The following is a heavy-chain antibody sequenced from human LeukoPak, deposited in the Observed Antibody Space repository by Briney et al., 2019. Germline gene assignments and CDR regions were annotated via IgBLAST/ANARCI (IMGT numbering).Heavy chain of an antibody. CDR2: ISSSGSTI. CDR1: GFTFNTYG. V-gene: IGHV3-48*04. J-gene: IGHJ3*02. CDR3: ARDRLFSYDSSGHTPSFDAFDI. D-gene: IGHD3-22*01. Sequence: GGSLRLSCAASGFTFNTYGMSWVRQAPGKGLEWVSYISSSGSTIYYADSVKGRFTISRDNAKNSLYLQMNSLRAEDTAVYYCARDRLFSYDSSGHTPSFDAFDIWGQGTMVTVSS.